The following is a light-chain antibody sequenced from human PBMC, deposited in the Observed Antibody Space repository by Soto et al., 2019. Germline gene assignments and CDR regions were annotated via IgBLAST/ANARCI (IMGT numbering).Light chain of an antibody. CDR3: QQYNCYPGKGFT. Sequence: DIQLTQSPSFLSASLGDRVTITCRASQGISSYLAWYQQKPGKAPKLLIYAASTLQSGAPSSVSGSGTGTEFTLTISGMQPEDFATYCGQQYNCYPGKGFTFGPGTKVDIK. J-gene: IGKJ3*01. CDR2: AAS. CDR1: QGISSY. V-gene: IGKV1-9*01.